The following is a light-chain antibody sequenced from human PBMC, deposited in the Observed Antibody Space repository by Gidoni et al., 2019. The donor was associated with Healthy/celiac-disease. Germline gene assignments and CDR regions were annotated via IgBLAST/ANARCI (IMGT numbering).Light chain of an antibody. CDR3: QQSYSTPPIT. CDR2: AAS. CDR1: QSISSY. Sequence: DIHMTQFPSSLSASVGDRVTITCRASQSISSYLNWYQQKPGKAPKLLIYAASSLQSGVPSRFSGSGSGTDFTLTISSLQPEDFATYYCQQSYSTPPITFSQGTRLEIK. J-gene: IGKJ5*01. V-gene: IGKV1-39*01.